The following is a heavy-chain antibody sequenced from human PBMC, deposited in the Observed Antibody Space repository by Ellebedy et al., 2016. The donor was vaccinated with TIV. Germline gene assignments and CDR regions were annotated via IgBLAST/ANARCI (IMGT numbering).Heavy chain of an antibody. Sequence: GGSLRLXXAASGFTFSSYTMNWVRQAPGKGLEWVSFINSSSSYIYYADSVKGRFTISRDNAKNSLYLQMNSLRAEDTAVYYCARVGTGLDYWGQGTLVTVSS. J-gene: IGHJ4*02. CDR2: INSSSSYI. D-gene: IGHD1-1*01. V-gene: IGHV3-21*01. CDR1: GFTFSSYT. CDR3: ARVGTGLDY.